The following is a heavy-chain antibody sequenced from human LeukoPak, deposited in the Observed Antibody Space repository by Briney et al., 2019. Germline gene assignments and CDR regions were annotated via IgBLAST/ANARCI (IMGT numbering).Heavy chain of an antibody. CDR3: ARGGSYVHY. J-gene: IGHJ4*02. CDR2: ISGSGGTT. CDR1: GFTFSNYA. V-gene: IGHV3-23*01. Sequence: GGSLRLSCAASGFTFSNYAMSWVRQAPGKGLEWVSAISGSGGTTYYADSVMGRFTISRDNSKNTLYLQMNSLRADDTAVYYCARGGSYVHYWGQGTLVTVSS. D-gene: IGHD1-26*01.